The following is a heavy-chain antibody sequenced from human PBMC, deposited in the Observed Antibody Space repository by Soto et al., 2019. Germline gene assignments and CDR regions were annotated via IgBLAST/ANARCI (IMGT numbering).Heavy chain of an antibody. CDR2: ISHSGST. J-gene: IGHJ4*02. CDR3: ARGYESSRRYLPLLDY. Sequence: QVQLQQRGAGLLKPSETLSLRCVVNSGSFSGYYWTGIRQTPGKGLEWIGEISHSGSTNYNPSLMSRVTMSADTSKQQFSLRLSSVTAADTALYFCARGYESSRRYLPLLDYWGQGTLVTVSS. D-gene: IGHD3-22*01. V-gene: IGHV4-34*01. CDR1: SGSFSGYY.